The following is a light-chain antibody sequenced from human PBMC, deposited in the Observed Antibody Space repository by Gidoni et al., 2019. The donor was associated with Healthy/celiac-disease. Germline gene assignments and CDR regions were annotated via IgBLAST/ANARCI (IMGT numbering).Light chain of an antibody. Sequence: EIVLTQSPATLSLSPGERATLSCRASQSVSSYLAWYQQKPGQAPRLLIYDASNRATGIPARFSGSGSGTDFTLTISSLEPEDFAVYYCQQRSNWRGYTLGQGTKLEIK. CDR1: QSVSSY. CDR2: DAS. CDR3: QQRSNWRGYT. V-gene: IGKV3-11*01. J-gene: IGKJ2*01.